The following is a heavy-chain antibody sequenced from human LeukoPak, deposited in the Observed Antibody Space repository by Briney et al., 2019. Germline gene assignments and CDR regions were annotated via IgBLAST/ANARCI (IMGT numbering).Heavy chain of an antibody. D-gene: IGHD3-22*01. V-gene: IGHV1-2*02. Sequence: ASVKVSCKTSGFTFTGYYIHWVRQAPGQGLEWMGWINPNSGGTNYAQKFQGRVTMTRDTSISTAYMELSRLRSDDTAVYYCASLEGLGYDSSGSPTDHDAFDIWGQGTMVTVSS. CDR1: GFTFTGYY. CDR3: ASLEGLGYDSSGSPTDHDAFDI. J-gene: IGHJ3*02. CDR2: INPNSGGT.